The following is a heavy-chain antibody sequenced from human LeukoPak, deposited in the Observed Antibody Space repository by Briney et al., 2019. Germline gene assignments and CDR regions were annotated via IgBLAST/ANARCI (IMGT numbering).Heavy chain of an antibody. D-gene: IGHD1-26*01. V-gene: IGHV3-23*01. J-gene: IGHJ3*02. Sequence: GGSLRLSCAASGFTFMKYAMTWVRQAPGKGLEVVSGISVSGGRTDYADSVKGRFTISRDNSKSTLYLQMNSLRDEDTALYYCSKPSREWELVDAFDMWGQGTMVTVSS. CDR3: SKPSREWELVDAFDM. CDR2: ISVSGGRT. CDR1: GFTFMKYA.